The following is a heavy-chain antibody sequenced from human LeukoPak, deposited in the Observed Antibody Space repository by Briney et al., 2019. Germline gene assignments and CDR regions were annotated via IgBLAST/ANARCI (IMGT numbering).Heavy chain of an antibody. V-gene: IGHV3-64D*09. CDR2: INDNGGRT. J-gene: IGHJ4*02. CDR1: GFTFSRYA. D-gene: IGHD1-26*01. Sequence: GGSLRLSCSASGFTFSRYAMHWVRQAPGKGLEYVSGINDNGGRTHYGDSVKGRFSISRNNSKNTLHLQMSTLRAEDTALYYCVKDVGGSYAFDYWGQGILVTVAS. CDR3: VKDVGGSYAFDY.